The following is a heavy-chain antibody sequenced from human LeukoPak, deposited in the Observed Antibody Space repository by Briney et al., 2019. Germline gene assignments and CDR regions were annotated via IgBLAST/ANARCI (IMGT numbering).Heavy chain of an antibody. CDR3: ASEGPHYGSGSQSNYYYYMDV. J-gene: IGHJ6*03. V-gene: IGHV4-59*01. Sequence: SETLSLTCTVSGGSISSYYWSWIRQPPGKGLEWIGYIYYSGSTNYNPSLKSRVTISVDTSKNQFSLKLSSVTAADTAVYYCASEGPHYGSGSQSNYYYYMDVWGKGTTVTVSS. D-gene: IGHD3-10*01. CDR1: GGSISSYY. CDR2: IYYSGST.